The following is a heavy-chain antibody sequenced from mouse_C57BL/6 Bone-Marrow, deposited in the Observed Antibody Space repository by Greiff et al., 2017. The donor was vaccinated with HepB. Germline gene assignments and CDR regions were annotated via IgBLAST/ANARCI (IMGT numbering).Heavy chain of an antibody. D-gene: IGHD5-1-1*01. V-gene: IGHV5-17*01. CDR1: GFTFSDYG. CDR2: ISSGSSTI. J-gene: IGHJ3*01. CDR3: ARGGKYPFAY. Sequence: EVKLMESGGGLVKPGGSLKLSCAASGFTFSDYGMHWVRQAPEKGLEWVAYISSGSSTIYYADTVKGRFTISRDNAKNTLFLQMTSLRSEDTAMYYCARGGKYPFAYWGQGTLVTVSA.